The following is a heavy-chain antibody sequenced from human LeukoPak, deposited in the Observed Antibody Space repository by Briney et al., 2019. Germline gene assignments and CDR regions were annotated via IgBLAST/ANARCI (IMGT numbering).Heavy chain of an antibody. V-gene: IGHV1-2*02. J-gene: IGHJ4*02. D-gene: IGHD6-19*01. CDR2: INPNSGGT. CDR3: ARVSSSGWYGDY. Sequence: ASVKVSCKASGYTFTDYYMHWVRQAPGQGLEWMGWINPNSGGTNYAQNFRGRVTMSRDTSITTAYMELSSLRSDDTAVYYCARVSSSGWYGDYWGQGTLVTVSS. CDR1: GYTFTDYY.